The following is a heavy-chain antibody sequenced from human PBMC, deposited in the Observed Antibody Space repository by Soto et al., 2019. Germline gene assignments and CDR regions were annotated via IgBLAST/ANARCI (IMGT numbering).Heavy chain of an antibody. V-gene: IGHV3-33*01. CDR3: AGCIAVAGTKVPA. CDR2: IWYDGSNK. D-gene: IGHD6-19*01. J-gene: IGHJ5*02. Sequence: PGGSLRLSCAASGFTFSSYGMHWVRQAPGKGLEWVAVIWYDGSNKYYADSVKGRFTISRDNSKNTLYLQMNSLRAEDTAVYYCAGCIAVAGTKVPAWGQGTLVTVSS. CDR1: GFTFSSYG.